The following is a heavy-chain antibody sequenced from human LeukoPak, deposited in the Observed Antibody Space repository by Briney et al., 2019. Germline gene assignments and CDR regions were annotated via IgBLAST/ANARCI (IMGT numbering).Heavy chain of an antibody. CDR1: GFTFSTYS. CDR3: ARDTSAKVSGAFDI. V-gene: IGHV3-48*04. J-gene: IGHJ3*02. CDR2: ISSSSSTI. Sequence: TGGSLRLSCAASGFTFSTYSMNWVRQTPGKGLEWVSYISSSSSTILYADSVKGRFTISRDNAKNSLYLQMNSLGAADTAVYYCARDTSAKVSGAFDIWGQGTMVTVSS. D-gene: IGHD3-10*01.